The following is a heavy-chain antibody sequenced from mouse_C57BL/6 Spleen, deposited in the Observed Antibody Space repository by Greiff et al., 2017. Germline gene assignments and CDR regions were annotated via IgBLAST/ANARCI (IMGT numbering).Heavy chain of an antibody. CDR3: ASGRPYSDYSNYGDY. CDR2: INPNNGGT. Sequence: VQLQQSGPELVKPGASVKISCKASGYTFTDYYMNWVKQSHGKSLEWIGDINPNNGGTSYNQKFKGKATLTVDKSSSTAYMELRSLTSEDSAVYYGASGRPYSDYSNYGDYWGQGTSVTVSS. V-gene: IGHV1-26*01. D-gene: IGHD2-5*01. J-gene: IGHJ4*01. CDR1: GYTFTDYY.